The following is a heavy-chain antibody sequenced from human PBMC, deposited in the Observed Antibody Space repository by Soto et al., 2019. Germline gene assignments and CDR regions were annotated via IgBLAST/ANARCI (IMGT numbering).Heavy chain of an antibody. CDR1: GYPFSDNY. CDR2: IDTSGTKI. J-gene: IGHJ4*02. CDR3: ASHYDMWSGYLSPVDY. V-gene: IGHV3-11*01. D-gene: IGHD3-3*01. Sequence: QVQLVESGGDLVKPGGSLRLSCAASGYPFSDNYMSWIRQAPGKGLEWISYIDTSGTKIYYADSVKGRFTITRDNAKNSLYLEMNSLRDEDTAVYYCASHYDMWSGYLSPVDYWGQGTLVTVSS.